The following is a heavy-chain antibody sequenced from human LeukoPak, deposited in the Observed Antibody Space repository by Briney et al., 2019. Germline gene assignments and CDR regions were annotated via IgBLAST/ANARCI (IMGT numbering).Heavy chain of an antibody. CDR1: GFTFSSYA. J-gene: IGHJ4*02. D-gene: IGHD1-14*01. CDR2: ISGSGGNT. CDR3: ARDGIPHIDY. V-gene: IGHV3-23*01. Sequence: GGSLRLSCAASGFTFSSYAMSWVRQAPGKGLEWVSGISGSGGNTYYADSVKGRFTISRDNSKNTLYLQMNSLRAEDTAVYYCARDGIPHIDYWGQGTLVTVSS.